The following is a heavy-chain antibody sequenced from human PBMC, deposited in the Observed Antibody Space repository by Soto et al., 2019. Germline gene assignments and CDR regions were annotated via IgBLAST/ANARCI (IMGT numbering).Heavy chain of an antibody. Sequence: QVRLVQTGAEVKRPGASVKVSCKVSGYTVTDLSIHWVRQSPGKGLEWMANFEPEDGEIVYAQKSQGRVKVTEDTSANTAYLELSSLTSVDTAVYYGAVESPSTEIAPRHYNGLGVWGQGTMVTVSS. CDR3: AVESPSTEIAPRHYNGLGV. CDR1: GYTVTDLS. CDR2: FEPEDGEI. J-gene: IGHJ6*02. D-gene: IGHD2-2*01. V-gene: IGHV1-24*01.